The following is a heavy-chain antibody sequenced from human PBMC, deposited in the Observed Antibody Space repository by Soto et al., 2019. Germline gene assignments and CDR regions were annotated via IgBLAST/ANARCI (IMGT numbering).Heavy chain of an antibody. V-gene: IGHV4-38-2*01. CDR1: GYSIKRGYY. Sequence: PSETLSLTCGVSGYSIKRGYYWGWIRQPPGKGLEYIGSVYHSGGTFYNPSLKSRVTISADTSKNLFSLMLSSVTAEDTAVYFCAGTDSYTSGLAYWGKGTLVTVSS. CDR3: AGTDSYTSGLAY. J-gene: IGHJ4*02. CDR2: VYHSGGT. D-gene: IGHD6-19*01.